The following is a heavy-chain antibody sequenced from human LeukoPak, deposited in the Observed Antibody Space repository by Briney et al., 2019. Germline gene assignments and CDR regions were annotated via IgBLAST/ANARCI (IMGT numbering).Heavy chain of an antibody. CDR2: IIPLFETG. CDR1: GGTFSNYA. D-gene: IGHD3-22*01. CDR3: ARGQVVITESDAFDI. Sequence: ASVKVSCKASGGTFSNYAISWVRQAPGQGLERVGGIIPLFETGKNAQKFQGRVTMTRNTSISTAYMELSSLRSEDTAVYYCARGQVVITESDAFDIWGQGTMVTVSS. J-gene: IGHJ3*02. V-gene: IGHV1-69*05.